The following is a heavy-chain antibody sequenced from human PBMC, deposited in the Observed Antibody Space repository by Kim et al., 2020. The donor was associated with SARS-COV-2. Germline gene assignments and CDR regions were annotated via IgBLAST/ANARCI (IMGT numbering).Heavy chain of an antibody. V-gene: IGHV4-4*02. Sequence: SETLSLTCTVSGDSLRSSFWWTWVRQPPGKGLEWIVEIYDSGYTKYSPALQSRVTISLDKSNNQLSLELLSMSAADTAVYYCARAVDFYSAGIDYWGQGALVTVSS. D-gene: IGHD2-21*01. J-gene: IGHJ4*02. CDR3: ARAVDFYSAGIDY. CDR1: GDSLRSSFW. CDR2: IYDSGYT.